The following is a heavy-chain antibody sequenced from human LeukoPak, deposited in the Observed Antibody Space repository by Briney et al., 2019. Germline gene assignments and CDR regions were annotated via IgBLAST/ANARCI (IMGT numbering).Heavy chain of an antibody. CDR1: GGSISSYY. D-gene: IGHD6-19*01. CDR2: IYTGGST. Sequence: SETLSLTCTVSGGSISSYYWSWIRQPAGKGLEWIGRIYTGGSTNYNPSLKSRVTMSVDTSKNQFSLKLSSVTAADTAVYYCARELIAVAGKRIGAFDIWGQGTMVTVSS. CDR3: ARELIAVAGKRIGAFDI. V-gene: IGHV4-4*07. J-gene: IGHJ3*02.